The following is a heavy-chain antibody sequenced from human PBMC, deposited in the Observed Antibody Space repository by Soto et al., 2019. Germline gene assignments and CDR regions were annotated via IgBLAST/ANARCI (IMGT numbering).Heavy chain of an antibody. CDR2: IYPSVSS. Sequence: PSETLSLTCNVSGFAISRGYYWSWVRQSPGKGLEWIGSIYPSVSSYHNPSLETRLTLSIDTSKNQFTLKLASVTAADTALYYCAREKVGTTFFDNWGKGIQVTVSS. CDR3: AREKVGTTFFDN. J-gene: IGHJ4*02. D-gene: IGHD1-1*01. CDR1: GFAISRGYY. V-gene: IGHV4-38-2*02.